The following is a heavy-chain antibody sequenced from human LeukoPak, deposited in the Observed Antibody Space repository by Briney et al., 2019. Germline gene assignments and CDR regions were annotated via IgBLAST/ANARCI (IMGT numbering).Heavy chain of an antibody. CDR3: ARVMVATIGIFDY. J-gene: IGHJ4*02. D-gene: IGHD5-12*01. Sequence: ASVKVSCKASGYTFTSYYMHWVRQAPGQGLEWMGWINPNSGGTNYAQKFQGRVTMTRDTSISTAYMELSRLRSDDTAVYYCARVMVATIGIFDYWGQGTLVTVSS. V-gene: IGHV1-2*02. CDR1: GYTFTSYY. CDR2: INPNSGGT.